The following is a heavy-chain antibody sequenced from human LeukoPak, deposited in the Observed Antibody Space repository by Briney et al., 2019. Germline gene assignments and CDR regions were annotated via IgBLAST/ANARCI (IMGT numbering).Heavy chain of an antibody. D-gene: IGHD2-2*01. Sequence: GRSLRLSCAASGFTFSSYGMHWVRQAPGKGLEWVAVISYDGSDKYYADSVKGRFTISRDNSKNTLYLQMNSLRAEDTAVYYCASSMVVPAASYYYYGMDVWGKGTTVTVSS. CDR3: ASSMVVPAASYYYYGMDV. CDR1: GFTFSSYG. J-gene: IGHJ6*04. CDR2: ISYDGSDK. V-gene: IGHV3-30*03.